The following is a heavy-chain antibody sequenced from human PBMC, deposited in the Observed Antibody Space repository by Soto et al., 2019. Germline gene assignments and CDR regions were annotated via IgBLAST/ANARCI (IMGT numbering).Heavy chain of an antibody. V-gene: IGHV3-23*01. J-gene: IGHJ4*02. D-gene: IGHD1-7*01. CDR2: SSATGAGT. CDR1: GFTFSSYG. CDR3: AKDRRAGGNYGFYSDF. Sequence: EVQLLESGGGLVQPGGSLRLSCAASGFTFSSYGMTWVRQAPGKGLEWVSFSSATGAGTYYAGSVKGGFTISRDNSKNTLYLQMTSLRADDTAVYYCAKDRRAGGNYGFYSDFWGQGALVIVSS.